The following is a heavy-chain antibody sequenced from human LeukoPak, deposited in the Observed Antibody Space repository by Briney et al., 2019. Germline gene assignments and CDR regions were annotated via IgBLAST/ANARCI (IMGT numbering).Heavy chain of an antibody. CDR3: ARESGLITIFGVVTQNFDY. CDR1: GFTFSSYS. V-gene: IGHV3-48*01. Sequence: GGSLRLSCAASGFTFSSYSMNWVRQAPGKGLEWVSYISSSSSTIYYADSVKGRFTISRDNAKNSLYLQMNSLRAEDTAVYYCARESGLITIFGVVTQNFDYWGQGTLVTVSS. J-gene: IGHJ4*02. CDR2: ISSSSSTI. D-gene: IGHD3-3*01.